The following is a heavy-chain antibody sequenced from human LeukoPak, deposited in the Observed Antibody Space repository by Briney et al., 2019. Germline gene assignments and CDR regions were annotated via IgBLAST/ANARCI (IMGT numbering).Heavy chain of an antibody. V-gene: IGHV3-7*01. CDR1: GFTFTNSW. D-gene: IGHD3-16*01. CDR3: ARGGTWGSFDY. J-gene: IGHJ4*02. Sequence: GGSLRLSCAASGFTFTNSWMAWVRQAPGKGLEWVAYIREDGSHENYVDSVKGRFTISRDNAKNSLSLQLNSLRAEDTAVYFCARGGTWGSFDYWGQGTLVTVSS. CDR2: IREDGSHE.